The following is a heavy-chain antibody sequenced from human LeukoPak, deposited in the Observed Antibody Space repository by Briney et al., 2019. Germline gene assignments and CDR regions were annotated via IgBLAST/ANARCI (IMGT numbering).Heavy chain of an antibody. Sequence: SETLSLTCAVSGYSISSGYYWGWIRQSPGRGLEWIGSIYRSGSTYYTPSLKSRVTISVDTSKNQFSLKLSSVTATDTAVYYCARSPPVRGLPNWYFDLWGRGTLVTVYS. D-gene: IGHD1-26*01. CDR3: ARSPPVRGLPNWYFDL. J-gene: IGHJ2*01. CDR2: IYRSGST. CDR1: GYSISSGYY. V-gene: IGHV4-38-2*01.